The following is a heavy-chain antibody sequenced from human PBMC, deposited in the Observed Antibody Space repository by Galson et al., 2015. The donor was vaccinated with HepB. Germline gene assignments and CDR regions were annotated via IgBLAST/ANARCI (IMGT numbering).Heavy chain of an antibody. J-gene: IGHJ5*02. V-gene: IGHV3-23*01. CDR2: ISGSGGST. CDR3: AKEQHGVVIMRPYNWFDP. Sequence: SLRLSCAASGFTFSSYAMSWVRQAPGKGLEWVSAISGSGGSTYYADSVKGRFTISRDNSKNTLYLQMNSLRAEDTAVYYCAKEQHGVVIMRPYNWFDPWGQGALVTVSS. CDR1: GFTFSSYA. D-gene: IGHD3-3*01.